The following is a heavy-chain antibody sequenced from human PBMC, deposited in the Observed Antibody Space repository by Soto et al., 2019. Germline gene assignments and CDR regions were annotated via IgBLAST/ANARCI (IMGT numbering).Heavy chain of an antibody. D-gene: IGHD6-13*01. CDR3: ARPYNISLESSYYYAVDV. J-gene: IGHJ6*02. CDR1: GGTFSSYA. V-gene: IGHV1-69*12. CDR2: IIPIFGTT. Sequence: QVQLVQSGAEVKKPGSSVTVSCKASGGTFSSYAVSWVRQAPGQGLEWMGGIIPIFGTTNYPLKFQGRVSITADQSTSTAYMELSSLTSKDTAVYYCARPYNISLESSYYYAVDVWGQGTTVSVSS.